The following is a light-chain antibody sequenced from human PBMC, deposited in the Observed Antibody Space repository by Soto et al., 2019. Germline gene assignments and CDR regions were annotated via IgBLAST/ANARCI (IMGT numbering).Light chain of an antibody. Sequence: EIVLTQSPGTLSLSPGERATLSCRASQSVSSSYLAWYQQKPGQAPRLLIYDASNRATGIPARFSGSGCGTDFALTISSLEPEDFGVYYCQQRSNWPPVTFGGGTKVDIK. J-gene: IGKJ4*01. CDR2: DAS. CDR3: QQRSNWPPVT. V-gene: IGKV3D-20*02. CDR1: QSVSSSY.